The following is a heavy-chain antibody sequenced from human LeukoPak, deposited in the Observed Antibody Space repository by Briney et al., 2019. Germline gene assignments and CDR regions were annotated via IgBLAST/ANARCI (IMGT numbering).Heavy chain of an antibody. D-gene: IGHD6-19*01. V-gene: IGHV3-23*01. CDR1: GFTFSSYA. CDR2: ISGSGGST. J-gene: IGHJ4*02. CDR3: AKARNLQWRESFDY. Sequence: GGSLRLSCAASGFTFSSYAMSWVRRAPGKGLEWVSAISGSGGSTYYADSVKGRFTISRDNSKNTLYLQMNSLRAEDTAVYYCAKARNLQWRESFDYWGQGTLVTVSS.